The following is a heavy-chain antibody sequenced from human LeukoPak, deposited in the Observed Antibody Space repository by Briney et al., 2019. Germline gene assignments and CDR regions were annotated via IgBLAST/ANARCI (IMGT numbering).Heavy chain of an antibody. Sequence: PSETLSLTCAVYVGSFSGYYWTWIRQTPEKGLEWIGEINHSGSTNYNPSLKSRVTMSVDTSKNQFSLKLSSVTAADTAVYYCARELCTSGHCGAFDIWGQGTMVTVSA. CDR2: INHSGST. CDR1: VGSFSGYY. J-gene: IGHJ3*02. V-gene: IGHV4-34*01. D-gene: IGHD2-8*01. CDR3: ARELCTSGHCGAFDI.